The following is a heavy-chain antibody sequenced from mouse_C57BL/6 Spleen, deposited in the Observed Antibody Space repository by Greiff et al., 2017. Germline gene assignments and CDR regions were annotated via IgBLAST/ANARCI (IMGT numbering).Heavy chain of an antibody. CDR2: IDPATGGT. Sequence: QVQLQQSGAELVRPGASVTLSCTASGYTFTDYAMPWVKQTPVHGLEWIGAIDPATGGTAYNQKFKGKAILTADKSSSTAYMELRSLTSEDSAVYYCTREDSAGYLAYWGQGTLVTVSA. J-gene: IGHJ3*01. V-gene: IGHV1-15*01. CDR3: TREDSAGYLAY. CDR1: GYTFTDYA. D-gene: IGHD3-2*02.